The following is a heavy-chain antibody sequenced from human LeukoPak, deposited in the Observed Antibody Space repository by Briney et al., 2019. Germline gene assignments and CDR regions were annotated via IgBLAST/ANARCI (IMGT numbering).Heavy chain of an antibody. V-gene: IGHV3-7*03. J-gene: IGHJ6*03. CDR1: GFTFSTYW. Sequence: GGSLRLSCAASGFTFSTYWMSWVRQAPGKGLEWVANINRDGSDKYYVDSVKGRFTISRDNAKNSLYLQMNSLETEDTAVYYCVRLTQTAPDSYYYMDVWGKGTTVTVSS. CDR3: VRLTQTAPDSYYYMDV. CDR2: INRDGSDK.